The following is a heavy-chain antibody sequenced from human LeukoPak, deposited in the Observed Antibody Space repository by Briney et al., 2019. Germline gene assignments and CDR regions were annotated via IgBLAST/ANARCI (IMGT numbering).Heavy chain of an antibody. CDR2: IPYDGSNK. J-gene: IGHJ3*02. CDR3: ARAYYYDSSGYYHDAFDI. V-gene: IGHV3-30-3*01. Sequence: GGSLRLSCAASGFTFSSYAMHWVRQAPGKGLEWVAVIPYDGSNKYYADSVKGRFTISRDNPKNTLYLQMNSLRAEDTAVYYCARAYYYDSSGYYHDAFDIWGQGTMVTVSS. D-gene: IGHD3-22*01. CDR1: GFTFSSYA.